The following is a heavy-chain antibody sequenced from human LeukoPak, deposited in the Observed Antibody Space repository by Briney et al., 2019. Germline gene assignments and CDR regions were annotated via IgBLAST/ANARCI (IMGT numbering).Heavy chain of an antibody. CDR1: GYTFTIYA. CDR2: INAGNGNT. CDR3: AREEYYYGSANWFDP. V-gene: IGHV1-3*01. J-gene: IGHJ5*02. Sequence: ASVTVSFKASGYTFTIYAMHWVRQAPGQRLEWMGWINAGNGNTKYSQKFQGRVTITRDRSASTAYMELSSLRSEDTAVYYCAREEYYYGSANWFDPWGQGTLVTVSS. D-gene: IGHD3-10*01.